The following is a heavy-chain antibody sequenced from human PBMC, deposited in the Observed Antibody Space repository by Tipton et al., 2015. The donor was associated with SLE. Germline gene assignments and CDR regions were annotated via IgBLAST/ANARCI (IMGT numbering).Heavy chain of an antibody. D-gene: IGHD3-22*01. CDR3: VRPDYYYDSGGYSGVWFDP. V-gene: IGHV4-39*07. J-gene: IGHJ5*02. Sequence: TLSLTCNVSGVSISSSAGTNYYWGWVRQPPGKGLEWIATIYYSGNTYYNPSPKSRVTISVDTSKNQFSLKLTSVTAADTAVYYCVRPDYYYDSGGYSGVWFDPWGQGTLVTVSS. CDR2: IYYSGNT. CDR1: GVSISSSAGTNYY.